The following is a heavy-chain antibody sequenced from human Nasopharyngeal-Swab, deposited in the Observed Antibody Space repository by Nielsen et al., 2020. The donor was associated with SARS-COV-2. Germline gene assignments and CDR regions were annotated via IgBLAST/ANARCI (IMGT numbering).Heavy chain of an antibody. CDR2: ISSSSSYI. CDR1: GFTFSSYS. J-gene: IGHJ6*02. V-gene: IGHV3-21*01. Sequence: GSLRLSCAASGFTFSSYSMNWVRQAPGKGLEWVSSISSSSSYIYYADSVKGRFTISRDNAKNSLYLQMNSLRAEDTAVYYCARDKGIQYCSSTSCYESMIDYYGMDVWGQGTTVTASS. D-gene: IGHD2-2*01. CDR3: ARDKGIQYCSSTSCYESMIDYYGMDV.